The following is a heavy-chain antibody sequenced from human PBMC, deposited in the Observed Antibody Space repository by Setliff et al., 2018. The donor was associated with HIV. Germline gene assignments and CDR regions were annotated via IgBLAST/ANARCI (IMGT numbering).Heavy chain of an antibody. CDR3: ARHEGYNDFLTGYFRYKWYDP. D-gene: IGHD3-9*01. Sequence: SETLSLTCSVSGDSISNPNYYWGWIRQPPGKGLEWIGSIYFSESPYYNPSLSSRVTISVDTSTNQFSLRLSSVTAADTAVYYCARHEGYNDFLTGYFRYKWYDPWGQGTLVTVSS. J-gene: IGHJ5*02. V-gene: IGHV4-39*01. CDR2: IYFSESP. CDR1: GDSISNPNYY.